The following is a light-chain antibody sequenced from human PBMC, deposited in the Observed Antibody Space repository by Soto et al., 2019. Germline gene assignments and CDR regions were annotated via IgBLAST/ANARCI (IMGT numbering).Light chain of an antibody. CDR2: DVS. J-gene: IGLJ2*01. CDR3: SSYTTRGTLV. V-gene: IGLV2-14*01. CDR1: SSDVGGYHY. Sequence: QSALTQPASVSGSPGQSITISCTGTSSDVGGYHYVSWYQQHPGKAPKLMIYDVSNRPSGVSNRFSGSKSGNTASLTISGLQAEDEADYYCSSYTTRGTLVFGGRTQLTVL.